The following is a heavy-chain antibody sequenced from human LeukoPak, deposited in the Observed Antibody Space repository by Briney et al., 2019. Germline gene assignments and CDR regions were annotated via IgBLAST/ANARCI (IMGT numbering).Heavy chain of an antibody. J-gene: IGHJ3*02. CDR3: ARDVRPGVVVPAAHDAFDI. CDR1: GYTFTSYG. Sequence: ASVKVSCKASGYTFTSYGISWVRQAPGQGLEWMGWISAYNGNTNYAQKLQGRVTMTTDTSTSTAYMELRSLRSDDTAVYYCARDVRPGVVVPAAHDAFDIWGQGTMVTASS. V-gene: IGHV1-18*01. CDR2: ISAYNGNT. D-gene: IGHD2-2*01.